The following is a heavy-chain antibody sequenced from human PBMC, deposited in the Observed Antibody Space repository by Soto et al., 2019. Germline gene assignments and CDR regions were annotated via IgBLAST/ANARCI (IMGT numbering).Heavy chain of an antibody. CDR3: AKDQYVLRYFDWLLTNLDY. CDR1: GFTFISYA. V-gene: IGHV3-23*01. CDR2: ISGSGGST. J-gene: IGHJ4*02. D-gene: IGHD3-9*01. Sequence: EVQLLESGGGLVQPGGSLRLSCAASGFTFISYAMSWVRQAPGKGLECVSSISGSGGSTYYADSVKGRFAISRDNSKNTLYLQMNSLRAEDTAVYYCAKDQYVLRYFDWLLTNLDYWGQGTLVTVSS.